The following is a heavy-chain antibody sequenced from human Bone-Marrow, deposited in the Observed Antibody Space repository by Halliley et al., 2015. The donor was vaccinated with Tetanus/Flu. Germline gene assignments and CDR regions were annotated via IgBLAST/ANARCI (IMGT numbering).Heavy chain of an antibody. CDR2: ISNDGTT. V-gene: IGHV3-74*01. CDR1: GFSLRTYW. D-gene: IGHD1-26*01. Sequence: SLRLSCAASGFSLRTYWMHWVRQYPEKGLVWVAHISNDGTTTYADSVRGRFTITRDSAKNTVYLEMNGLTADDMGVYYCARSLFWEPSDYWGQGTLVTVSS. J-gene: IGHJ4*02. CDR3: ARSLFWEPSDY.